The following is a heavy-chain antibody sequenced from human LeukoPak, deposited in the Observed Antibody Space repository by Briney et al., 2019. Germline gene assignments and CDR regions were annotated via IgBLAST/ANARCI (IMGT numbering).Heavy chain of an antibody. Sequence: GGSLRLSCAASGFTFSSYGMSWVRQAPGKGLEWVSVIYSGGSTYYADSAKGRFTISRDNSKNTLYLQMNSLRAEDTAVYYCARAGGSGSRLPDYWGQGTLVTVSS. CDR3: ARAGGSGSRLPDY. J-gene: IGHJ4*02. V-gene: IGHV3-53*01. D-gene: IGHD1-26*01. CDR1: GFTFSSYG. CDR2: IYSGGST.